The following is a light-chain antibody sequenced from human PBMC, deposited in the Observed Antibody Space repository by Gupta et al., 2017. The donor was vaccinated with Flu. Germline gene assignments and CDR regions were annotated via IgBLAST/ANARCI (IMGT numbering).Light chain of an antibody. CDR1: QSVNTY. V-gene: IGKV3-11*01. J-gene: IGKJ4*01. CDR2: DAS. Sequence: TVSPPSPATLSVSPGERATLSCRASQSVNTYLAWYQQRPGQAPRLFIYDASNRATGIPARFSGSGSGTDFTLTISSLEPEDFAVYYCQQHNNWPLTFGGGTKVEIK. CDR3: QQHNNWPLT.